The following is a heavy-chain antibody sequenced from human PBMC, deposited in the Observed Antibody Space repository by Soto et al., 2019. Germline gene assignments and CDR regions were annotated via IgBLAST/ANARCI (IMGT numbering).Heavy chain of an antibody. CDR1: GGSISSGNW. CDR3: ARTGPYSSGNN. D-gene: IGHD3-22*01. Sequence: QVQLQESGPGLVNPLGTLSLTCAVSGGSISSGNWWSWVRQPPGRGLEWIGEIHSSGNTDYNPSLESRVTISVDMSKNQYSLKLSSVTAADTAVYYCARTGPYSSGNNWGQGTLVTVSS. CDR2: IHSSGNT. V-gene: IGHV4-4*02. J-gene: IGHJ1*01.